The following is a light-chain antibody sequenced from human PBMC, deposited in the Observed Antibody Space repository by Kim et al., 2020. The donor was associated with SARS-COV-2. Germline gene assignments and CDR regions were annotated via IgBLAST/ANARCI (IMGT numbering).Light chain of an antibody. CDR1: LGIRDY. Sequence: AAVGDRVTITCRASLGIRDYLAWYQQKPGEVPKLLIYAASTLQSGVPLRFSGSGSGTDFSLNISDLQPEDAATYFCQKYDSAPWTFGQGTKVDIK. V-gene: IGKV1-27*01. CDR3: QKYDSAPWT. CDR2: AAS. J-gene: IGKJ1*01.